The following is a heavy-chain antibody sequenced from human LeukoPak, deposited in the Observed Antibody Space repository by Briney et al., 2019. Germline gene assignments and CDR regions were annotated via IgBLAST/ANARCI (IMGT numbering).Heavy chain of an antibody. D-gene: IGHD1-14*01. CDR2: ISSSGSTI. CDR1: GFTFSSYE. J-gene: IGHJ3*02. CDR3: ARATTFFDI. V-gene: IGHV3-48*03. Sequence: PGGSLRLSCAASGFTFSSYEMNWVRQAPGKGLEWVSYISSSGSTIYYADSVKGRFTISRDNAKNSLYLQMNSLRAEDTAVYYCARATTFFDIWGQGTMVTVSS.